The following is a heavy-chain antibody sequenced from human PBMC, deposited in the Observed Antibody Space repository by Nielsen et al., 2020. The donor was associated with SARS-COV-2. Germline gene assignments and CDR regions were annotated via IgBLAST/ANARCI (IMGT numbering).Heavy chain of an antibody. D-gene: IGHD7-27*01. J-gene: IGHJ4*02. Sequence: GESLKISCAASGFTFSNAWMSWVRQAPGKGLEWVGRIKSKTDGWTTDYAAPVKGRFTISRDDSKNTLYLQMNSLKTEDTAVYSCTTGATGDDYWGQGTLVTASS. CDR2: IKSKTDGWTT. V-gene: IGHV3-15*01. CDR3: TTGATGDDY. CDR1: GFTFSNAW.